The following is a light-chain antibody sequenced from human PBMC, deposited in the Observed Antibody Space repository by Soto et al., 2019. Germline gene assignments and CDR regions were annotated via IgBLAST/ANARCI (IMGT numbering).Light chain of an antibody. CDR1: QSVSNN. CDR3: QQYSASPRT. Sequence: EKVMTQSPATLSVSPGERVTLSCRASQSVSNNLAWYQQKPGQAPRLLIHSASTRAPGIPDRFSASGAGTDFTLTISRLEPEDSAVYYCQQYSASPRTFGPGTKVDIK. V-gene: IGKV3D-15*01. CDR2: SAS. J-gene: IGKJ3*01.